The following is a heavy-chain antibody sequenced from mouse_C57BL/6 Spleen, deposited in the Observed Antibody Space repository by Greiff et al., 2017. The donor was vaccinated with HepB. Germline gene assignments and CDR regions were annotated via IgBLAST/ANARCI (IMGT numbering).Heavy chain of an antibody. J-gene: IGHJ4*01. CDR1: GFSLTSYG. CDR2: IWSGGST. CDR3: ARGGNYYGSSSAMDY. V-gene: IGHV2-2*01. D-gene: IGHD1-1*01. Sequence: QVQLKESGPGLVQPSQSLSITCTVSGFSLTSYGVHWVRQSPGKGLEWLGVIWSGGSTDYTAAFISRLSISKDNSKSQVFFKMNSLQADDTAIYYCARGGNYYGSSSAMDYWGQGTSVTVSS.